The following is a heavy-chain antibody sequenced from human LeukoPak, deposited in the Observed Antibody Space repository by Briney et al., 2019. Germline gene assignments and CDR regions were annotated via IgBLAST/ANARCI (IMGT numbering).Heavy chain of an antibody. Sequence: GGSLRLSCAASGFTFSSYAMRWVRQAPGKGLEWVSAISGSGGSTHYADSVKGRFTISRDNSKNTLYLQMNSLRAEDTAVYYCAKALITMIVVVGDAFDIWGQGTMVTVSS. CDR2: ISGSGGST. CDR3: AKALITMIVVVGDAFDI. CDR1: GFTFSSYA. J-gene: IGHJ3*02. D-gene: IGHD3-22*01. V-gene: IGHV3-23*01.